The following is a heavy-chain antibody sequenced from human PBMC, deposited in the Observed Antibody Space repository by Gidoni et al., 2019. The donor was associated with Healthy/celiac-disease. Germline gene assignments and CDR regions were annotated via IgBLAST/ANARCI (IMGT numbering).Heavy chain of an antibody. CDR3: ARDSGDIVVVPAAIWRGGGYYGMDV. D-gene: IGHD2-2*01. CDR1: GGSISRINW. V-gene: IGHV4-4*02. J-gene: IGHJ6*02. CDR2: IYHSGST. Sequence: QVQLQASGPGLLKPSRTLSLTCSVSGGSISRINWWCWVRQPPGKGLGWLGEIYHSGSTNYNPSLKSRVTISVDKSKNQFSLKLSSVTAADTAVYYCARDSGDIVVVPAAIWRGGGYYGMDVWGQGTTVTVSS.